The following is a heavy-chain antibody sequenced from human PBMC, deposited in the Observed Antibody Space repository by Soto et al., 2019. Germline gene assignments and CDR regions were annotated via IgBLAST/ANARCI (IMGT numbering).Heavy chain of an antibody. J-gene: IGHJ4*02. D-gene: IGHD3-9*01. Sequence: PGGSLRLSCAASGFIFSSYAMSWVRQAPGKGLEWVSAISASGGSTYYADSVKGRFIISRDNSKSTLYLQMNSLRAEDTAVYYCAKNKVDILTAHPPGPFDNWGQGTLVTVSS. CDR3: AKNKVDILTAHPPGPFDN. CDR1: GFIFSSYA. V-gene: IGHV3-23*01. CDR2: ISASGGST.